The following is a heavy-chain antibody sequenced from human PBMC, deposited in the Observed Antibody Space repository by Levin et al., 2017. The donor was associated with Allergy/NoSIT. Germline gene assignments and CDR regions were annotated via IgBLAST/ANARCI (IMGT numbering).Heavy chain of an antibody. D-gene: IGHD6-19*01. CDR3: ARVPVAAYYYGMDV. CDR2: IYYSGST. J-gene: IGHJ6*02. V-gene: IGHV4-59*01. CDR1: GGSISSSY. Sequence: SQTLSLTCTVSGGSISSSYWSWIRQPPGKGLEWIGYIYYSGSTNYNPSLKSRVTISVDTSKNQFSLKLSSVTAADTAVYYCARVPVAAYYYGMDVWGQGTTVTVSS.